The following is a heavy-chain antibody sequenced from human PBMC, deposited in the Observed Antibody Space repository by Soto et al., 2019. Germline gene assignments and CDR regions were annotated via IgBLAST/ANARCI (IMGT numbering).Heavy chain of an antibody. CDR3: ATLPYAWFDP. Sequence: ASVKVSFQVSGYNLPELFMHWGRQAPGKGLEWMGGFDPEDGETIYAQKFQGRVTMTEDTSTDTAYMELSSLRSEDTAVYYCATLPYAWFDPWGQGTLVTVSS. V-gene: IGHV1-24*01. CDR1: GYNLPELF. J-gene: IGHJ5*02. CDR2: FDPEDGET.